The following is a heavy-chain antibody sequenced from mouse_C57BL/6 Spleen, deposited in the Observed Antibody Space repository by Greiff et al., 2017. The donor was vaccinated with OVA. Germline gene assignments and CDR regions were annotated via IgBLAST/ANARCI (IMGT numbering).Heavy chain of an antibody. D-gene: IGHD3-2*02. Sequence: EVQLQESGPGLVKPSQSLSLTCSVTGYSITSGYYWNWIRQFPGNKLEWMGYISYDGSNNYKPSLKNRISITRDTSKNQFFLKLNSVTTEDTATYYCARDQAFDYWGQCTTRTVSS. J-gene: IGHJ2*01. CDR2: ISYDGSN. V-gene: IGHV3-6*01. CDR3: ARDQAFDY. CDR1: GYSITSGYY.